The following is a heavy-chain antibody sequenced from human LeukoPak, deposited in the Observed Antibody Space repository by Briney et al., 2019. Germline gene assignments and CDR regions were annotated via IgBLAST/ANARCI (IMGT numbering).Heavy chain of an antibody. J-gene: IGHJ4*02. D-gene: IGHD5-18*01. CDR2: IYYSGRT. CDR1: GGSISSDH. V-gene: IGHV4-59*08. CDR3: ARQSTAMGTFDY. Sequence: SETLSLTCTVSGGSISSDHWNWIRQPPGKGLEWIGCIYYSGRTYYNPSLKSRVSISVDMSKSQFSLTLSSVTAADTAVYYCARQSTAMGTFDYWGQGTLVPVPS.